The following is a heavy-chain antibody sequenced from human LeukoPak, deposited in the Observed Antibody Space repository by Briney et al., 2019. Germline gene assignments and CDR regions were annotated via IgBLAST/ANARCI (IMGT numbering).Heavy chain of an antibody. Sequence: SETLSLTCIVSDGSISSYYWSWIRQPPGKGLEWIGEINHSGSTNYNPSLKSRVTISVDTSKNQFSLKLSSVTAADTAVYYCARIVVVTYYYYMDVWGKGTTVTVSS. D-gene: IGHD3-22*01. CDR2: INHSGST. CDR1: DGSISSYY. V-gene: IGHV4-34*01. CDR3: ARIVVVTYYYYMDV. J-gene: IGHJ6*03.